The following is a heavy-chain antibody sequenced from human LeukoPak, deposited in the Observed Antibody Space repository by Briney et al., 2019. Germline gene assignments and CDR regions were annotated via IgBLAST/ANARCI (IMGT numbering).Heavy chain of an antibody. CDR3: ARDRAYSSFDY. V-gene: IGHV3-7*01. CDR2: IKEDGSAK. D-gene: IGHD6-13*01. CDR1: GFIFRNSW. Sequence: GGSLRLSCAAPGFIFRNSWVSWVRQAPGKGREWVANIKEDGSAKNYVDSVKGRFTISRDNAKNSLYLQMNSLRAEDTAVYYCARDRAYSSFDYWGQGTPVTVSS. J-gene: IGHJ4*02.